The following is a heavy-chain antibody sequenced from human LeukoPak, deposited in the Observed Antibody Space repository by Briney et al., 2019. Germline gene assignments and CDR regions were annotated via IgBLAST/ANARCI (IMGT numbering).Heavy chain of an antibody. CDR1: GGSFSDYY. CDR2: INHSGST. J-gene: IGHJ4*02. CDR3: ARGSDCSSTSCEVTMVRGVITFFDY. Sequence: SETLSLTCAVYGGSFSDYYWSWIRQPPGKGLEWIGEINHSGSTNYNPSLKSRVTISVDTSKNQFSLKLSSVTAADTAVYYCARGSDCSSTSCEVTMVRGVITFFDYWGQGTLVTVSS. V-gene: IGHV4-34*01. D-gene: IGHD3-10*01.